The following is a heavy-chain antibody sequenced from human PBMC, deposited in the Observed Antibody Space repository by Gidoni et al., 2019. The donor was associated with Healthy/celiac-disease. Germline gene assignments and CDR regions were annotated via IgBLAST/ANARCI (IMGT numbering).Heavy chain of an antibody. CDR1: GFTFDDYT. CDR3: AKEHLVGGHYDY. J-gene: IGHJ4*02. CDR2: ISWDGGST. D-gene: IGHD3-10*01. V-gene: IGHV3-43*01. Sequence: EVQLVESGGVVVQPGGSLRLSCAASGFTFDDYTMHWVRQAPGKGLEWVSLISWDGGSTYYADSVKGRFTISRDNSKNSLYLQMNSLRTEDTALYYCAKEHLVGGHYDYWGQGTLVTVSS.